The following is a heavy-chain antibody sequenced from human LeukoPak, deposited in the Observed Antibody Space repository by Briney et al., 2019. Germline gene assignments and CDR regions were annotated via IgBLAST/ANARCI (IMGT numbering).Heavy chain of an antibody. CDR1: GFTFSSYA. CDR2: ISGSGGST. V-gene: IGHV3-23*01. J-gene: IGHJ5*02. D-gene: IGHD6-13*01. Sequence: GGSLRLSCAASGFTFSSYALSWVRKAPGKGLEWVSAISGSGGSTYYADSVKGRFTISRDNSKNTLYLQMNSLRAEDTAVYYCAKDPTIAAANWFDPWGQGTLVTVSS. CDR3: AKDPTIAAANWFDP.